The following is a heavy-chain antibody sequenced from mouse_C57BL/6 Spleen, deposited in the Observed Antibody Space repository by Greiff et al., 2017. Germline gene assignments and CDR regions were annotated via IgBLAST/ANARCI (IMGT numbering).Heavy chain of an antibody. CDR3: ARDSDGDAWFAY. CDR2: ISYDGSN. D-gene: IGHD2-13*01. V-gene: IGHV3-6*01. CDR1: GYSITSGYY. J-gene: IGHJ3*01. Sequence: ESGPGLVKPSQSLSLTCSVTGYSITSGYYWNWIRQFPGNKLEWMGYISYDGSNNYNPSLKNRISITRDTSKNQFFLKLNAVTTEDTATYYCARDSDGDAWFAYWGQGTLVTVAA.